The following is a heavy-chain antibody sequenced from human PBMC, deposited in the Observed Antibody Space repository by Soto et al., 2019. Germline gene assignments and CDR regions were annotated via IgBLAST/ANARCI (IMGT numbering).Heavy chain of an antibody. CDR3: ITAPIKLWPYDY. J-gene: IGHJ4*02. Sequence: GSLGVAFGASGSLFSDACESGVRQGPGKGLEWVARIKSQSDGGATEYAAVVKGRFTISRDDSNNAVYLQMDSLTSDDTGVYYRITAPIKLWPYDYCGQRTPVTVSS. CDR2: IKSQSDGGAT. D-gene: IGHD3-16*01. CDR1: GSLFSDAC. V-gene: IGHV3-15*01.